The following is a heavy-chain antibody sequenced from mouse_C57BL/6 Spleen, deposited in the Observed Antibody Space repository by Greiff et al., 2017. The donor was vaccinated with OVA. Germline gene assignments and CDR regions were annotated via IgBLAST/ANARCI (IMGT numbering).Heavy chain of an antibody. CDR1: GFTIKDYY. V-gene: IGHV14-1*01. CDR2: IDPEDGDT. Sequence: VQLKESGAELVRPGASVTLSCTASGFTIKDYYMHWVKQRPEHGLEWIGRIDPEDGDTDYAPKFQGKAIMTADTSSNTAYLQLSSLTSEDTAVYYCTTPARYYYAMDYWGQGTSVTVSS. CDR3: TTPARYYYAMDY. J-gene: IGHJ4*01.